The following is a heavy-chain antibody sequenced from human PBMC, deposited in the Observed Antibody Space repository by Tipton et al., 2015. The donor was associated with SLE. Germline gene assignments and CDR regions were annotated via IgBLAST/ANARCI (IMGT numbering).Heavy chain of an antibody. V-gene: IGHV4-39*01. Sequence: LRLSCNVPGASISSSDYSWGWMRQPPGEGREWIGTIYYNGGTHSNPSLKSRVSISVDTSKHQLSLKLISVTAADTAVYFCARLVGGYARWGQGTLVTVSS. CDR1: GASISSSDYS. CDR2: IYYNGGT. J-gene: IGHJ4*02. CDR3: ARLVGGYAR. D-gene: IGHD5-12*01.